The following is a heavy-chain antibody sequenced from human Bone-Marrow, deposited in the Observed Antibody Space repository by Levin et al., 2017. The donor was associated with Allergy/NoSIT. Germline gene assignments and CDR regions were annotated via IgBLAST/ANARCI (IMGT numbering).Heavy chain of an antibody. CDR1: GFTFSDHY. CDR2: IYSDGTT. J-gene: IGHJ3*02. CDR3: ALKILGIDAFDI. D-gene: IGHD7-27*01. Sequence: PGGSLRLSCAASGFTFSDHYMSWVRQAPGKGLEWVSVIYSDGTTYYADSVKGGFSISRNIPENTLYLQMNRLTVEDTAIYFCALKILGIDAFDIWGQGTLVTVSS. V-gene: IGHV3-66*01.